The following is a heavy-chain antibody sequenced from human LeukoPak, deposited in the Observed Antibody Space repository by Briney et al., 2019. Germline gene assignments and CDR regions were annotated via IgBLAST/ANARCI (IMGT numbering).Heavy chain of an antibody. V-gene: IGHV4-4*07. Sequence: SETLSLTCTVSGGSISGYYWSWTRQPAGKGLEYIGRIYSSGTTNYNPSLKSRVTISVDTSKNQFSLKLSSVTAADTAVYYCARENAGGFDYWGQGTLVTVSS. CDR2: IYSSGTT. D-gene: IGHD3-10*01. CDR3: ARENAGGFDY. CDR1: GGSISGYY. J-gene: IGHJ4*02.